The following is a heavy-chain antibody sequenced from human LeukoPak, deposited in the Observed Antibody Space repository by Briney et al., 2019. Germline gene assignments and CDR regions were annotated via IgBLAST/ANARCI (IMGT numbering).Heavy chain of an antibody. CDR2: ISGSGGST. Sequence: GGSLRLSCAASGFTFSSYAMSWVRQAPGKGLEWVSAISGSGGSTYYADALKGRFTISRDDAKNLLYLDMNSLRAEDTAVYYCARGHTAVTRHFDFWGQGTLVTVSS. CDR1: GFTFSSYA. D-gene: IGHD4-17*01. J-gene: IGHJ4*02. V-gene: IGHV3-23*01. CDR3: ARGHTAVTRHFDF.